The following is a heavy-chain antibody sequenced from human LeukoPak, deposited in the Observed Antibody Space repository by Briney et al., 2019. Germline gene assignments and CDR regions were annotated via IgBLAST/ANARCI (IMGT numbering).Heavy chain of an antibody. D-gene: IGHD2-2*01. CDR2: ISFGGSNK. Sequence: GGSLRLSCTVSGFTFSSFGMHWVRQAPGKGLEWVAVISFGGSNKYYADSVKGRFTISRDNAKNTLYLQMNSLRAEDTAVYYCARTYCSSTSCYVGYYFDYWGQGTLVTVSS. CDR1: GFTFSSFG. J-gene: IGHJ4*02. CDR3: ARTYCSSTSCYVGYYFDY. V-gene: IGHV3-30*03.